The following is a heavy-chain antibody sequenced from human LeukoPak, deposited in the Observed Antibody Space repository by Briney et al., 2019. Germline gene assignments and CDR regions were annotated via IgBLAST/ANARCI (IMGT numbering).Heavy chain of an antibody. J-gene: IGHJ4*02. CDR1: GFTFSCHA. D-gene: IGHD2-2*01. V-gene: IGHV3-23*01. CDR3: AKDPYGTRYFDY. CDR2: LSGSGYNT. Sequence: ESGGSLRLSCAASGFTFSCHALSWVRQAPGKGLEWVSSLSGSGYNTYYADSVKGRFTISRDNSKNTVYLQMNSLRAEDTAVYYCAKDPYGTRYFDYWGQGTLVTVSS.